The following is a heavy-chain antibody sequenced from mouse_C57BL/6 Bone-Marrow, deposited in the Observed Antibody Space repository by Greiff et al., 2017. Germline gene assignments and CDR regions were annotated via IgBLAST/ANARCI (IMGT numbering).Heavy chain of an antibody. CDR2: ISSGSSTI. CDR1: GFTFSDYG. Sequence: EVQVVESGGGLVKPGGSLKLSCAASGFTFSDYGMHWVRQAPEKGLEWVAYISSGSSTIYYADPVKGRFTISRDNAKNTLFLQMTSLRSEDTSMYYCARRKGLDYWGQGTTLTVSS. V-gene: IGHV5-17*01. J-gene: IGHJ2*01. CDR3: ARRKGLDY.